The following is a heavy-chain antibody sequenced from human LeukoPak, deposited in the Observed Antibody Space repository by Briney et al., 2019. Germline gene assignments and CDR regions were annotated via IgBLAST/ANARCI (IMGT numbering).Heavy chain of an antibody. V-gene: IGHV4-34*01. CDR2: INHSGST. D-gene: IGHD6-6*01. CDR3: ARGGSSIAAPYYFDY. J-gene: IGHJ4*02. Sequence: GSLRLSCAAAGFTFSSYAMSWVRQAPGKGLEWIGEINHSGSTNYNPSLKSRVTISVDTSKNQFSLKLSSVTAADTAVYYCARGGSSIAAPYYFDYWGQGTLVTVSS. CDR1: GFTFSSYA.